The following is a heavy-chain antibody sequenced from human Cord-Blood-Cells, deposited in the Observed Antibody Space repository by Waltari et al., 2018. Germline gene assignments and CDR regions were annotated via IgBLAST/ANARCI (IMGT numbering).Heavy chain of an antibody. V-gene: IGHV1-58*01. CDR1: GFTFTSSA. Sequence: QMQLVQSGPEVKKPGTSVKVSCKASGFTFTSSAVQWVRQARGQRLEWIGWIVVGSGNTNYEQKFQERVTITRDMSTSTAYMELSSLRSEDTAVYYCAASEVVTAMNAFDIWGQGTMVTVSS. J-gene: IGHJ3*02. D-gene: IGHD2-21*02. CDR2: IVVGSGNT. CDR3: AASEVVTAMNAFDI.